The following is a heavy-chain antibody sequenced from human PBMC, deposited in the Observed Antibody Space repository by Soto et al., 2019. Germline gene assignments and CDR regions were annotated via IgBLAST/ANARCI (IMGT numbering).Heavy chain of an antibody. V-gene: IGHV1-8*01. CDR1: GFTFITYD. D-gene: IGHD6-25*01. J-gene: IGHJ4*02. CDR3: ARRKERSGPYYLAL. CDR2: MNPNNGNA. Sequence: ASVKVSCKASGFTFITYDFSWVRQAAGQGLEWMGWMNPNNGNAGFAQKFRGRINMTRNTSISTAYLELSSLRSDDSAVYFCARRKERSGPYYLALWGQGTPVTVSS.